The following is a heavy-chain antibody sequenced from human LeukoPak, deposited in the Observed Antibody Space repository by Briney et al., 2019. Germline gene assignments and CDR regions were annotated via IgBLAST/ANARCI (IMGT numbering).Heavy chain of an antibody. CDR3: AKGPYGSGSYPKYYFDY. CDR2: ISGSGGST. CDR1: GFTFSSYA. D-gene: IGHD3-10*01. J-gene: IGHJ4*02. Sequence: GGSLRLSCAASGFTFSSYAMSWVRQAPGKGLEWVPAISGSGGSTYYADSVKGRFTISRDNSKNTLYLQMNSLRAEDTAVYYCAKGPYGSGSYPKYYFDYWGQGTLVTVSS. V-gene: IGHV3-23*01.